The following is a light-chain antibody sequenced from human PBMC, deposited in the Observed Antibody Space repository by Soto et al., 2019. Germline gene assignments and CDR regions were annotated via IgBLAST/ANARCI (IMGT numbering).Light chain of an antibody. Sequence: QSALTQPPSASGSPGQSVTISCTGTSSDVGGYNYVSWYQQHPGKAPKLLIYEVSKRPSGVPDRFSGSKSGNTASLTVSGLQAEDEADYYCSSYAGSHHPVVFGGGTKLTVL. CDR2: EVS. V-gene: IGLV2-8*01. CDR1: SSDVGGYNY. CDR3: SSYAGSHHPVV. J-gene: IGLJ2*01.